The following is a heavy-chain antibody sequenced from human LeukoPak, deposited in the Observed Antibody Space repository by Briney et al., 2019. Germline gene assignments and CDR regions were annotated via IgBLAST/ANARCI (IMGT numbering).Heavy chain of an antibody. Sequence: GGSLRLSCAASGFTFSSHAMNWVRQAPGKGLEWVSVISSNSGTIDYADSVKGLFTISRDNSKNMLYLQMNGLRAEDTAIYYCAKDSGRSSHWGQGTLVTVSS. D-gene: IGHD3-10*01. V-gene: IGHV3-23*01. CDR3: AKDSGRSSH. CDR1: GFTFSSHA. CDR2: ISSNSGTI. J-gene: IGHJ4*02.